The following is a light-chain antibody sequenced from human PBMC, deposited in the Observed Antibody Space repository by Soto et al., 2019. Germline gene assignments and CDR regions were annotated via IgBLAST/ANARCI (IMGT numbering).Light chain of an antibody. CDR1: STDVGGYNY. CDR2: DVS. V-gene: IGLV2-11*01. Sequence: QSVLTQPRSVSGSPGQSVTISCTGTSTDVGGYNYVSWYQQHPGKVPKLMLYDVSKRPSGVPDRFSGSKSGNTASLTISGLQAEDEADYYCSSYTGSTTLHYVFGTGTKVTVL. J-gene: IGLJ1*01. CDR3: SSYTGSTTLHYV.